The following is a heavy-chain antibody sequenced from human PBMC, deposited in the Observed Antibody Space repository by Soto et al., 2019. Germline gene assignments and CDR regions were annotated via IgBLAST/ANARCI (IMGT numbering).Heavy chain of an antibody. Sequence: AASVKVSCKASGYTFTSYGISWVRQAPGQGLEWMGWISAYNGNTNYAQKLQGRVTMTTDTSTSTAYMELRSLRSDDTAVYYCARGLPPWYSSSIYGMDVWGQGTTVTAAS. CDR3: ARGLPPWYSSSIYGMDV. CDR1: GYTFTSYG. V-gene: IGHV1-18*04. CDR2: ISAYNGNT. D-gene: IGHD6-13*01. J-gene: IGHJ6*02.